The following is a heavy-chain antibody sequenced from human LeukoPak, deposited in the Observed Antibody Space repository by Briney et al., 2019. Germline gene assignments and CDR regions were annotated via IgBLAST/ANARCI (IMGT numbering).Heavy chain of an antibody. D-gene: IGHD4-11*01. J-gene: IGHJ4*02. CDR3: EKRYYGNYVAVDY. CDR1: RFTFISYA. V-gene: IGHV3-23*01. Sequence: PGGSLRLSCAGSRFTFISYAMIWVRQAPRKGLDWVSSISDNGDDTYYADSVKGRFTISRDKSTNPLYLQMNSLRADDTAVYYCEKRYYGNYVAVDYWGQGTMVTVSS. CDR2: ISDNGDDT.